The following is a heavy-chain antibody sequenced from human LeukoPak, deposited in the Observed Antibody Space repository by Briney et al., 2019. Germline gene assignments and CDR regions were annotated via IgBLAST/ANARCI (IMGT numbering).Heavy chain of an antibody. J-gene: IGHJ4*02. D-gene: IGHD6-13*01. CDR1: GFTFSSYA. Sequence: PGGSLRLSCAASGFTFSSYAMSWVRQAPGKGLEWVSAISGSGDSTYYGDSVKGRFTISRDNSKNTLYLQMNSLRAEDTAVYYCARDRGAAAIYYFDYWGQGTLVTVSS. CDR2: ISGSGDST. CDR3: ARDRGAAAIYYFDY. V-gene: IGHV3-23*01.